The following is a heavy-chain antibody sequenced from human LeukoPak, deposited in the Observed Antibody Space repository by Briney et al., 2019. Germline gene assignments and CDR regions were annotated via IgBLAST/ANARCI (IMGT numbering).Heavy chain of an antibody. J-gene: IGHJ3*02. CDR3: AGDGHYDSSLPDAFDI. D-gene: IGHD3-22*01. CDR2: IYNSGST. V-gene: IGHV4-61*08. CDR1: GGSISSGDYY. Sequence: PSQTLSLTCTVSGGSISSGDYYWSWIRQFPGKGLEWIGYIYNSGSTNYNPSLKSRVTMSLDTSKNQFSLKLTSVSAADTAVYYCAGDGHYDSSLPDAFDIWGQGTMVTVSS.